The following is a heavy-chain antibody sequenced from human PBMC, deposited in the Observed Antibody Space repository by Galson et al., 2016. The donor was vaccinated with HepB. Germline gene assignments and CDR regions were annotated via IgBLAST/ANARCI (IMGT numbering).Heavy chain of an antibody. V-gene: IGHV3-23*01. J-gene: IGHJ4*02. D-gene: IGHD2-15*01. Sequence: SLRLSCAVSGFTFSSYAMNWVRQAPGEGLEWVSGISGSGGSTYYAGSVKGRFTISRDNSKNTLYLQMNSLRAEDTAVYYCARRDIVVVVGASPSPFLGYWGQGALVTVSS. CDR3: ARRDIVVVVGASPSPFLGY. CDR1: GFTFSSYA. CDR2: ISGSGGST.